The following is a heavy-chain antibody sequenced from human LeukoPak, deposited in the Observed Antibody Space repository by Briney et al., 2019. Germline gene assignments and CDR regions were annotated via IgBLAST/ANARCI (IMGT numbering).Heavy chain of an antibody. CDR2: INWNGVRE. D-gene: IGHD3-22*01. CDR3: ARGHDSSGFHAFDP. V-gene: IGHV3-20*04. CDR1: GFTFEDYG. J-gene: IGHJ5*02. Sequence: GGSLRLSCTASGFTFEDYGMGWVRQGPGRGLEWVSGINWNGVREGYADSVKGRFTISRDNAEKSLYLQMNSLKVEDTGFYYCARGHDSSGFHAFDPWGQGTLVTVSS.